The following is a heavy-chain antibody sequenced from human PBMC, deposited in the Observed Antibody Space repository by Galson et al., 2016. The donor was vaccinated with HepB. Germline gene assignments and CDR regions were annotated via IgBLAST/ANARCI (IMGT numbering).Heavy chain of an antibody. CDR1: GFTLSTHS. D-gene: IGHD3-9*01. CDR2: ISSSRSTI. V-gene: IGHV3-48*04. Sequence: SLRLSCAASGFTLSTHSMNWVRQAPGKGLEWLSYISSSRSTIYYADSVQGRFTISRDNAKHSVHLQMNSLRAEDTAVYYGARDRYDILTGHYHGMDVWGQGTTVTVSS. CDR3: ARDRYDILTGHYHGMDV. J-gene: IGHJ6*02.